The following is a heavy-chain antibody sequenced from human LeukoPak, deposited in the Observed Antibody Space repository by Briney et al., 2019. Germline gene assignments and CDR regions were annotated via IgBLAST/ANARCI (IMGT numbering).Heavy chain of an antibody. J-gene: IGHJ4*02. V-gene: IGHV1-2*02. CDR3: ASERGPDELISS. CDR1: GYTFTGYY. Sequence: GASVKVSCKASGYTFTGYYMHWVRQAPGQGLEWMGWINPNSGGTNYAQKFQGRVTMTRDTSTSTVYMELSSLRSEDTAVYYCASERGPDELISSWGQGTLVTVSS. D-gene: IGHD3-10*01. CDR2: INPNSGGT.